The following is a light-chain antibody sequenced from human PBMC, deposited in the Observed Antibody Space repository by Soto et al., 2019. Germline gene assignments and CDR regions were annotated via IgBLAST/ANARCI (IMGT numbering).Light chain of an antibody. CDR1: SSNIGTNT. CDR3: ATGADSLNGV. J-gene: IGLJ2*01. Sequence: QPVLTQPPSASGTPVQRVTISCSGSSSNIGTNTVNWYQQLPGTAPKLLIYSNNLRPSGVPDRFSGSKSGTSASLAISGLQAEDEADYYCATGADSLNGVFGGGTKLTVL. V-gene: IGLV1-44*01. CDR2: SNN.